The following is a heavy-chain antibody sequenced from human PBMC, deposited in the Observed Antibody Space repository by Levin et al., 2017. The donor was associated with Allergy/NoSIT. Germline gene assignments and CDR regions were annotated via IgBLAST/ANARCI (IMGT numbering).Heavy chain of an antibody. CDR1: GYNFISYG. V-gene: IGHV1-18*01. D-gene: IGHD2-2*01. Sequence: GESLKISCKASGYNFISYGINWVRQAPGQGLEWMGWISVYNGHTKFSQRFQDRVTLTTDTSTETAYMELRSLRSEDTAVYFCARDPAPSHYWGQGTLVTVSS. CDR3: ARDPAPSHY. CDR2: ISVYNGHT. J-gene: IGHJ4*02.